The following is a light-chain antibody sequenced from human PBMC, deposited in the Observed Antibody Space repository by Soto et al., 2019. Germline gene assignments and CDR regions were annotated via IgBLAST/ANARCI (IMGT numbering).Light chain of an antibody. V-gene: IGKV1-39*01. Sequence: DIPMTQSPSSLSASVGDRVTITCRASQSISTYLNWYQQKPGKTPNLLIYAASSLQSGVPSRFGGSRSGTDSTLTITSLQPEDFATYYCRQSYTALWTFGQGTKVEI. J-gene: IGKJ1*01. CDR2: AAS. CDR1: QSISTY. CDR3: RQSYTALWT.